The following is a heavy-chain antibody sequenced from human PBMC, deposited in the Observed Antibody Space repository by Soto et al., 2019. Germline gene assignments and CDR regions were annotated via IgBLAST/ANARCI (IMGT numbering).Heavy chain of an antibody. CDR3: ARGTMILLFPFDN. CDR1: GFPFSGYY. J-gene: IGHJ4*02. CDR2: INPNSGGT. V-gene: IGHV1-2*02. Sequence: AAVKVSCKASGFPFSGYYIHWVRQAPGQGLEWMGWINPNSGGTNYAQKFQGRVTMTRDASISTAYMELSSLRSDDTAVYYCARGTMILLFPFDNWGQGTLVTVAS. D-gene: IGHD3-22*01.